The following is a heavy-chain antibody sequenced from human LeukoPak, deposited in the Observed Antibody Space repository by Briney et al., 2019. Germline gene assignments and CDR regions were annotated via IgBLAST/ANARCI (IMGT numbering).Heavy chain of an antibody. D-gene: IGHD3-10*01. Sequence: PSGTLSLTCTVSGGSISSSTFYWGWIRQPPGKGLEWIGSLYYSGSTYNPSLKSRVTMSIDTSNNQFSLRLRFVTAADTAVYYCARDSGTTEEVKFDPWGQGTLVTVSS. V-gene: IGHV4-39*07. CDR1: GGSISSSTFY. J-gene: IGHJ5*02. CDR2: LYYSGST. CDR3: ARDSGTTEEVKFDP.